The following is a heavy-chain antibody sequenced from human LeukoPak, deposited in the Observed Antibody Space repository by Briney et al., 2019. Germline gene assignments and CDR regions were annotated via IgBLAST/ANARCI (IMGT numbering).Heavy chain of an antibody. Sequence: ASVKVSCKASGYIFTSYDINWVRQATGQGPEWMGWMKPNSGNTDYAQKFQGRVTVTRDTSISTAYMELSSLRSEDTAVYYCARQTGTNALDIWGQGTMVTVSS. CDR3: ARQTGTNALDI. J-gene: IGHJ3*02. CDR1: GYIFTSYD. V-gene: IGHV1-8*01. CDR2: MKPNSGNT. D-gene: IGHD1-14*01.